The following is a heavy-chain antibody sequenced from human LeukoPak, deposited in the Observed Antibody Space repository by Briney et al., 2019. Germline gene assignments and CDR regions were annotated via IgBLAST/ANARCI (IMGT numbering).Heavy chain of an antibody. J-gene: IGHJ4*02. CDR1: GFTVSSNY. CDR3: ARGDFDSYALIDY. Sequence: PGGSLRLSCAASGFTVSSNYMIWVRQAPGKGLEWVSVIDSGGSTYYADSVKGRFTISRDNSKNTLYLQMNSLRTEDTAVYYCARGDFDSYALIDYWGQGTLVTVSS. CDR2: IDSGGST. D-gene: IGHD5-18*01. V-gene: IGHV3-53*05.